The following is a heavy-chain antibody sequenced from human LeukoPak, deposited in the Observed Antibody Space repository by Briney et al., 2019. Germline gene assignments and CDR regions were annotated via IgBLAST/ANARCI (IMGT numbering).Heavy chain of an antibody. CDR3: ARDRPSGAAFDY. Sequence: PGGSLRLSCAASGFTFSSYSMNWVRQAPGKGLEWVSSISSSSSYIYYADSVKGRFTISRDNAKNSLYLQMNSLRAEDTAVYYCARDRPSGAAFDYWGQGTLVTVSS. D-gene: IGHD3-10*01. CDR2: ISSSSSYI. CDR1: GFTFSSYS. J-gene: IGHJ4*02. V-gene: IGHV3-21*01.